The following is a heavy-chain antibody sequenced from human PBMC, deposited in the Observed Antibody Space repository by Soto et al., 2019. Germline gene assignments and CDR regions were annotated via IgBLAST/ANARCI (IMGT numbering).Heavy chain of an antibody. CDR3: ARRCGPLDNWFDP. J-gene: IGHJ5*02. CDR2: IYYSGST. D-gene: IGHD1-1*01. Sequence: SETLSLTCTVSGGSISSYYWSWIRQPPGKGLEWIGYIYYSGSTNYNPSLKSRVTISVDTSKNQFSLKLSSVTAADTAVYYCARRCGPLDNWFDPWGQGTLVTVSS. V-gene: IGHV4-59*08. CDR1: GGSISSYY.